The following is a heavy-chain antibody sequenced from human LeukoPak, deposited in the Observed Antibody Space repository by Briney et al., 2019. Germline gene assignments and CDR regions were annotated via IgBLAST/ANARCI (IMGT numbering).Heavy chain of an antibody. V-gene: IGHV3-7*01. CDR3: ARVGYGDYVDY. CDR1: GFTFSSYW. Sequence: GGSLRLSCAASGFTFSSYWMSWVRQAPGKGLEWVANIKQGGSEKYYVDSVKGRFTISRDNAKNSLYLEMNSLRAEDTAVYYCARVGYGDYVDYWGQGTLVTVSS. J-gene: IGHJ4*02. CDR2: IKQGGSEK. D-gene: IGHD4-17*01.